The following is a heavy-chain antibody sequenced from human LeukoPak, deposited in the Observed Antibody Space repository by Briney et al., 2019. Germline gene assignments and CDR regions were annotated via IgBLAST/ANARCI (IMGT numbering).Heavy chain of an antibody. D-gene: IGHD2-15*01. J-gene: IGHJ6*02. CDR3: ARDRGFAAGAYYYYGMDV. V-gene: IGHV4-4*07. CDR1: GGSISSYH. CDR2: IYTSGST. Sequence: SETLSLTCTVSGGSISSYHWSWIRQPAGKGLEWIGRIYTSGSTNYNPSLKSRVTMSVDTSKNQFSLKLSSVTAADTAVYYCARDRGFAAGAYYYYGMDVWGQGTTVTVSS.